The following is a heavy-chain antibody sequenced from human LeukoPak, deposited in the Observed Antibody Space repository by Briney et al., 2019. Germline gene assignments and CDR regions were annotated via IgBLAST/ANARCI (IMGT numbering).Heavy chain of an antibody. CDR1: GGSLSSGDRY. J-gene: IGHJ4*02. Sequence: PSQTLSLTCTVSGGSLSSGDRYWSWIRQSPGKGLEWIGYIYSTGNTYYNPSLKSRVIISVDTSKNQFSLELNSVTAADTAVYYCARDSYSYGYGGFDYWGQGILVTVSS. CDR3: ARDSYSYGYGGFDY. CDR2: IYSTGNT. D-gene: IGHD5-18*01. V-gene: IGHV4-30-4*01.